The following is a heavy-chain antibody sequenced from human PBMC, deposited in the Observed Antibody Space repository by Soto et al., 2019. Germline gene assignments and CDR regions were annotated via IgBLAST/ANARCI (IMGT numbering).Heavy chain of an antibody. CDR3: ARDISSGYYFDY. CDR1: GGSISSNDNCY. V-gene: IGHV4-31*03. J-gene: IGHJ4*02. CDR2: IYYSGST. D-gene: IGHD3-22*01. Sequence: ASETLSLTCTVSGGSISSNDNCYWSWIRQHPGKGLEWIGYIYYSGSTYYNPSLRSRVTMSLDTSKSQFSLKLSSVTAADTAVYYCARDISSGYYFDYWGQGTLVTVSS.